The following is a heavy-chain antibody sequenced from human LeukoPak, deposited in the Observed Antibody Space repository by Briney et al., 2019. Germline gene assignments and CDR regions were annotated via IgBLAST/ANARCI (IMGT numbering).Heavy chain of an antibody. V-gene: IGHV4-59*01. CDR3: ARGITDSIWYLDY. CDR2: IYYSGST. CDR1: GGHISTYY. Sequence: SETLSLTCTVSGGHISTYYWSWIRQAPWKGLEWIGYIYYSGSTKYNPSLKSRVTISVDTSKNQFSLKLSSVTAADTAVYFCARGITDSIWYLDYWGQGTLVTVSS. D-gene: IGHD3-22*01. J-gene: IGHJ4*02.